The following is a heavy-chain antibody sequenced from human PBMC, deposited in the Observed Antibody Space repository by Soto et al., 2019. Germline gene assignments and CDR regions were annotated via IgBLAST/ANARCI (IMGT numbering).Heavy chain of an antibody. CDR3: AKSLNSQNGYSSGWYRDDAFDI. CDR1: GFTFSSYA. CDR2: ISGSGGST. V-gene: IGHV3-23*01. Sequence: GGSLRLSCAASGFTFSSYAMSWVRQAPGKGLEWVSAISGSGGSTYYADSVKGRFTISRDNSKNTLYLQMNSLRAEDTAVYYCAKSLNSQNGYSSGWYRDDAFDIWGQGTMVTVSS. J-gene: IGHJ3*02. D-gene: IGHD6-19*01.